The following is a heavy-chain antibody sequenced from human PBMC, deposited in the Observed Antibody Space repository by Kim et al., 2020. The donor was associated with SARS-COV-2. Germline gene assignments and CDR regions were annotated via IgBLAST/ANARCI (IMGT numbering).Heavy chain of an antibody. CDR3: AKDQGYYYGSGSYLETTPFDY. CDR1: GFTFSSYG. CDR2: ISYDGSNK. V-gene: IGHV3-30*18. D-gene: IGHD3-10*01. J-gene: IGHJ4*02. Sequence: GGSLRLSCAASGFTFSSYGMHWVRQAPGKGLEWVAVISYDGSNKYYADSVKGRFTISRDNSKNTLYLQMNSLRAEDTAVYYCAKDQGYYYGSGSYLETTPFDYWGQGALGTVSS.